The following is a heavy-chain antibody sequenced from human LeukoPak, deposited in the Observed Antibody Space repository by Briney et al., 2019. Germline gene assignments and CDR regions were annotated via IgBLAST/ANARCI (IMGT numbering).Heavy chain of an antibody. CDR2: IVVGSGNT. Sequence: GASVKVSCKASGFTFTSSAVQWVRQARGQRLEWIGWIVVGSGNTNYAQKFQERVTITRDTSASTAYMELSSLRSEDTAVYYCARASCDFPEGSSCTFGWFDPWGQGTLVTVSS. V-gene: IGHV1-58*01. J-gene: IGHJ5*02. CDR3: ARASCDFPEGSSCTFGWFDP. D-gene: IGHD6-13*01. CDR1: GFTFTSSA.